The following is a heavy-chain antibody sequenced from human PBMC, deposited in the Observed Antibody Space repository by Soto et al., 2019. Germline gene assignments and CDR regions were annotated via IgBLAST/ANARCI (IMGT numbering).Heavy chain of an antibody. D-gene: IGHD6-19*01. J-gene: IGHJ4*02. Sequence: SETLSLSCAVYGGSFSGYYWSWILQSPGRGLECIGEINHYGSTNYNPSLKSRVTISIDTSKNQFSLNLSSVTAADTAVYYCARRTASGWFFDSWGQGTLVTVS. CDR3: ARRTASGWFFDS. CDR2: INHYGST. CDR1: GGSFSGYY. V-gene: IGHV4-34*01.